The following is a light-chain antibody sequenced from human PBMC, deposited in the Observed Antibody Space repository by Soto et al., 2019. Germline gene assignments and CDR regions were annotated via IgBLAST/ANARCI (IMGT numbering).Light chain of an antibody. CDR3: QQRSNWPLT. V-gene: IGKV3-11*01. Sequence: EIVLTQSPATLSLSPGERATLSCRASQSVSSYLAWYQQKPGQAPRLLIYDASNRATGIPARFSGSGSGTDFTLTISSLEPDDFAVYHCQQRSNWPLTFGGGTKVEIK. CDR1: QSVSSY. J-gene: IGKJ4*01. CDR2: DAS.